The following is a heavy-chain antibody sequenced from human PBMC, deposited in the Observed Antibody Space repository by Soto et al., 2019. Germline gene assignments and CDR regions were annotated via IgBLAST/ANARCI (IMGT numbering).Heavy chain of an antibody. D-gene: IGHD6-19*01. J-gene: IGHJ4*02. CDR2: IYWDDDK. CDR1: VFSLTTRGVG. CDR3: ARDSSDWYGVDY. Sequence: QITLKDSGPTLVKPPQTLTLTCTFAVFSLTTRGVGVGWIRQPPRKALEWLALIYWDDDKRDTPSLESRLSITKDTSKNEVVLTMTSMDPEDTATYYCARDSSDWYGVDYWGQGSLVTVSS. V-gene: IGHV2-5*02.